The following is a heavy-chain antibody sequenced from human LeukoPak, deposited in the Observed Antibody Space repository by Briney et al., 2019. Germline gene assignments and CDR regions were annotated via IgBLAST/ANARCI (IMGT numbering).Heavy chain of an antibody. D-gene: IGHD1-26*01. CDR1: GFTVSSNY. V-gene: IGHV3-66*02. CDR3: ARDSGPDAFDI. J-gene: IGHJ3*02. Sequence: GGSLRLSCAASGFTVSSNYMSWVRKAPGKGLEWVSVIYSGGSTYYADSVKGRFTISRDNSKNTLYLKMNSLRAEDTAVYYCARDSGPDAFDIWGQGTMVTVSS. CDR2: IYSGGST.